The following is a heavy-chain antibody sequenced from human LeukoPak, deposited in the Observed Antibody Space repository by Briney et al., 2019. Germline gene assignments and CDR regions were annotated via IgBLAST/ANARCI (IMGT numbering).Heavy chain of an antibody. J-gene: IGHJ4*02. V-gene: IGHV3-30*04. Sequence: GGSLRLSCAASGFTFSSYAMHWVRQAPGKGLEWEAVISYDGSNKYYADSVKGRFTISGDNSKNTLYLQMNSLRAEDTAVYYCARDIEDSSGWFVGYWGQGTLVTVSS. CDR2: ISYDGSNK. CDR1: GFTFSSYA. CDR3: ARDIEDSSGWFVGY. D-gene: IGHD6-19*01.